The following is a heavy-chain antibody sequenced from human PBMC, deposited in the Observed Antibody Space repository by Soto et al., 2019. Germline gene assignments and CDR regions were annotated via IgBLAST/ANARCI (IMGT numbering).Heavy chain of an antibody. CDR1: GGSISSGDYY. V-gene: IGHV4-30-4*01. Sequence: PSETLSLTCTVSGGSISSGDYYWSWIRQPPGKGLEWIGYIYCSGSTYYNPSLKSRVTISVDTSKNQFSLKLSSVTAADTAVYYCASAFRVIYDSSGYSSYWGQGTLVTVSS. CDR3: ASAFRVIYDSSGYSSY. CDR2: IYCSGST. J-gene: IGHJ4*02. D-gene: IGHD3-22*01.